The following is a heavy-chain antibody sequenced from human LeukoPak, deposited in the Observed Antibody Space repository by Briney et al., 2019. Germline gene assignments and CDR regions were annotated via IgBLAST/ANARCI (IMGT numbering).Heavy chain of an antibody. CDR3: ARLTREDGVDV. Sequence: SETLSLTWNVSGGSINGYYWAWIRQPPQKGLEWVGYMFYNGNTNYNPSLKSRVTISVEPSQNQISLRLASVTAADTGIYHCARLTREDGVDVWGQGTTVTVSS. CDR2: MFYNGNT. CDR1: GGSINGYY. J-gene: IGHJ6*02. V-gene: IGHV4-59*01.